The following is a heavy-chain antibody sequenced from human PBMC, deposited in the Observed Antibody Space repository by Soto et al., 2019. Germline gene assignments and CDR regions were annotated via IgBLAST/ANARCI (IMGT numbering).Heavy chain of an antibody. Sequence: SETLSLTCTVSGGSISSSSYYWGWIRQPPGKGLEWIGSIYYSGSTYYNPSLKSRVTISGGTSKNQFSLKLSSVTAADTAVYYCARHPPLGDFWSDNWFDPWGQGTLVTVSS. CDR3: ARHPPLGDFWSDNWFDP. CDR2: IYYSGST. J-gene: IGHJ5*02. CDR1: GGSISSSSYY. D-gene: IGHD3-3*01. V-gene: IGHV4-39*01.